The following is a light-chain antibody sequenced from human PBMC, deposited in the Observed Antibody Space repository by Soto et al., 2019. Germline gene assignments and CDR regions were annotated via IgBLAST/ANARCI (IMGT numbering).Light chain of an antibody. CDR3: AAWDDSLSVGV. CDR2: RND. V-gene: IGLV1-47*01. Sequence: QSVLTQPPSASGTPGQRVTISCSGSSSNIGYNFVYWYQQVPGTALKLLIYRNDQRPSGVPDRFSGSKSGTSASLAISGLRSEDEADYYCAAWDDSLSVGVFGGGTKVTVL. CDR1: SSNIGYNF. J-gene: IGLJ2*01.